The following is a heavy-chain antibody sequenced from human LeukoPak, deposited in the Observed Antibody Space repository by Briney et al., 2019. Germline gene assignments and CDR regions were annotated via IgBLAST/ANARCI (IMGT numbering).Heavy chain of an antibody. CDR1: GFSFDDFA. CDR2: ISWNSISI. V-gene: IGHV3-9*01. Sequence: PGGSLRLSCAASGFSFDDFAMSWVRQAPGKGLEWVSGISWNSISIGYADFVKGRFTISRDNGNNSLYLQLNSLRGEDTALYYCAKSMYNWNDLDTFDIWGQGTMVTVSS. D-gene: IGHD1-1*01. CDR3: AKSMYNWNDLDTFDI. J-gene: IGHJ3*02.